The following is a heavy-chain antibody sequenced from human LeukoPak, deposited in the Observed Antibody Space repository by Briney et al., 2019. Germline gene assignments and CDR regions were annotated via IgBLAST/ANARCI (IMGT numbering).Heavy chain of an antibody. V-gene: IGHV3-7*01. CDR1: AFTFSVHW. D-gene: IGHD1-14*01. CDR3: TRDRSRAEDD. Sequence: PGGSLRLSCAAPAFTFSVHWMSWGRQAPGKGLEWVVNINQGGSDKYYVDSVKGRFTISRDNANNLLYLQMHSLRGEDTAVYYCTRDRSRAEDDWGQGTLVTVSS. J-gene: IGHJ4*02. CDR2: INQGGSDK.